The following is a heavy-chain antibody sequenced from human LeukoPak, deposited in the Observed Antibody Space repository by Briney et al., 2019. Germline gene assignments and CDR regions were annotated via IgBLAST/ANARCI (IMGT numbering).Heavy chain of an antibody. J-gene: IGHJ5*02. Sequence: ASVKVSCKASGYTFTSYGISWVRQAPGQGLEWMRWISAYNGNTNYAQKLQGRVTMTTDTSTSTAYMELRSLRSDDTAVYYCARMAGSGSYYKSWFDPWGQGTLVTVSS. CDR3: ARMAGSGSYYKSWFDP. V-gene: IGHV1-18*04. CDR2: ISAYNGNT. CDR1: GYTFTSYG. D-gene: IGHD3-10*01.